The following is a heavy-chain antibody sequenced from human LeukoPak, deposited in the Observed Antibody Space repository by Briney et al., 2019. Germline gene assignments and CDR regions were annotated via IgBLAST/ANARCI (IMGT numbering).Heavy chain of an antibody. J-gene: IGHJ4*02. CDR2: INPNSGGT. CDR3: AIGLDYDILTGYPPVY. CDR1: GYTFTGYY. V-gene: IGHV1-2*04. Sequence: ASVKVSCKACGYTFTGYYMHWVLQDPGEGLEGMGWINPNSGGTNYAQKFQRWVTMTRATSISTAYMELSRLRSDDTAVYYCAIGLDYDILTGYPPVYWGQGTLVTVSS. D-gene: IGHD3-9*01.